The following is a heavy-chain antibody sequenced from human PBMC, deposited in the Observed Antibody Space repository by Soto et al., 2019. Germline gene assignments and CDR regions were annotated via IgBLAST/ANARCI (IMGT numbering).Heavy chain of an antibody. V-gene: IGHV1-24*01. J-gene: IGHJ6*03. CDR2: FDPEDGET. CDR1: GYTLTELS. Sequence: GASVKVSCKVSGYTLTELSMHWVRQAPGKGLEWMGGFDPEDGETIYAQKFQGRVTMTEDTSTDTAYMELSSLRSEDTAVYYCATPTYDLMGHYYIDVWGKGSRVTVSS. D-gene: IGHD3-3*01. CDR3: ATPTYDLMGHYYIDV.